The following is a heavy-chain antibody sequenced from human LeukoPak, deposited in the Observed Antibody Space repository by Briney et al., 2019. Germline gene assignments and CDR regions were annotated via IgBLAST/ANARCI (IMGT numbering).Heavy chain of an antibody. CDR3: ARHSDITVADS. CDR1: GYIFTSYW. V-gene: IGHV5-51*01. Sequence: GASLKISCKGSGYIFTSYWIAWVRQMPGKGLEWMGIIFPDDSDTRYSPSFQGLVTISADKSISTAYLQWNSLKAPDTAMYYCARHSDITVADSWGQGTLVTVSS. J-gene: IGHJ5*01. D-gene: IGHD6-19*01. CDR2: IFPDDSDT.